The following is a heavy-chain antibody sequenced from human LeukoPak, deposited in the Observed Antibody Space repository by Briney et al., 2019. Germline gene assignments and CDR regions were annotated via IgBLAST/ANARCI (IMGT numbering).Heavy chain of an antibody. CDR3: ARAPAIAVAAYYFDY. V-gene: IGHV4-39*07. Sequence: SETLSLTCTVSGGSISSSSYYWGWIRQPPGNGLEWIGSIYYSGSTYYNPSLKSRVTMSVDTSKNQFSLKLSSVTAADTAVYYCARAPAIAVAAYYFDYWGQGTLVTVSS. D-gene: IGHD6-19*01. CDR2: IYYSGST. CDR1: GGSISSSSYY. J-gene: IGHJ4*02.